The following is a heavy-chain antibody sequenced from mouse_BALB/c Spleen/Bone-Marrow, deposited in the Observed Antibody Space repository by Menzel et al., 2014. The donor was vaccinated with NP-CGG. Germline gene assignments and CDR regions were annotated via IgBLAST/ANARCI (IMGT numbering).Heavy chain of an antibody. J-gene: IGHJ3*01. Sequence: EVQVVESGPELVKPGASVEISCKASGYSFTGYFMNWMKQSHGKSLEWIGRINPYNGDPFYNQKFKGKATLTVDKSSSTAHMELLSLTSEDSAVYYCGRGNYDYDSWFGYWGQGTLVTVSA. V-gene: IGHV1-37*01. CDR1: GYSFTGYF. CDR2: INPYNGDP. D-gene: IGHD2-4*01. CDR3: GRGNYDYDSWFGY.